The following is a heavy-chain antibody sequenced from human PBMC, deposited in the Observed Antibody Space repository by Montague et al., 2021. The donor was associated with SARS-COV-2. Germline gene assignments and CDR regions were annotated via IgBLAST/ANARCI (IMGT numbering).Heavy chain of an antibody. D-gene: IGHD5-24*01. Sequence: SETLSLTCTVSGGSINSSYWRWIRQPPGKGHEWIGYIYYSGSTNYNPSLKTRVTISVDTSKNQFSLKLNSMTAADTAVYYCAREDRWNWFDPWGQGTLVIVSS. J-gene: IGHJ5*02. V-gene: IGHV4-59*01. CDR2: IYYSGST. CDR3: AREDRWNWFDP. CDR1: GGSINSSY.